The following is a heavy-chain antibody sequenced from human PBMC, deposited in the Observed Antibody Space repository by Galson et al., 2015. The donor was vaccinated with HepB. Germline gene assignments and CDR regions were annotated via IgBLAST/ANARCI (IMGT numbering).Heavy chain of an antibody. J-gene: IGHJ3*02. V-gene: IGHV3-23*01. Sequence: SLRLSCAASGFTFSSYAMSWVRQTPGKGLEWVSTLSHDNEVIEYADSVKGRFTISRDNSKSTLFLQMNSLRAEDTAVYYCTKTAVGIVRDAFDTWGQGTMVTVSS. CDR3: TKTAVGIVRDAFDT. CDR2: LSHDNEVI. CDR1: GFTFSSYA. D-gene: IGHD1-26*01.